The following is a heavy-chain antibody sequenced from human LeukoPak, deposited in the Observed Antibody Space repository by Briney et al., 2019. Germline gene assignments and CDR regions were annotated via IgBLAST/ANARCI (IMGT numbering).Heavy chain of an antibody. CDR2: IKQDGGQK. Sequence: GGSLRLSCAASGFTFSNYWMSWVRQTPGKGLEWLANIKQDGGQKYYVDSVKGRFTVSRDNAKNSLYLQMNTLRAEDTAVYYCARGIIVVTALYFDSWGRGTLVTVSS. J-gene: IGHJ4*02. D-gene: IGHD2-21*02. CDR1: GFTFSNYW. V-gene: IGHV3-7*03. CDR3: ARGIIVVTALYFDS.